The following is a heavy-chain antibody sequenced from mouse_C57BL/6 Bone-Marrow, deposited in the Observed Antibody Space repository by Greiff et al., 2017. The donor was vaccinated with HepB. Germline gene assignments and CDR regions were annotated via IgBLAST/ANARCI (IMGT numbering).Heavy chain of an antibody. D-gene: IGHD2-5*01. CDR3: APYSNYPY. CDR1: GYAFSSSW. V-gene: IGHV1-82*01. J-gene: IGHJ3*01. CDR2: IYPGDGDT. Sequence: QVQLQQSGPELVKPGASVKISCKASGYAFSSSWMNWVKQRPGKGLEWIGRIYPGDGDTNYNGKFEGKATLTADKSSSTAYMQLSSLTSEDSAVYFCAPYSNYPYWGQGTLVTVSA.